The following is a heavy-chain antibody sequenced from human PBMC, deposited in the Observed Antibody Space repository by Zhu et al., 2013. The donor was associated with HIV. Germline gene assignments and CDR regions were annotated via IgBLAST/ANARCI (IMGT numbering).Heavy chain of an antibody. CDR1: GGSISSGDYY. V-gene: IGHV4-30-4*01. CDR3: ARDLGGFDYSNSAFDY. CDR2: IYYSGST. J-gene: IGHJ4*02. Sequence: QVQLQESGPGLVKPSQTLSLTCTVSGGSISSGDYYWSWIRQPPGKGLEWIGYIYYSGSTYYNPSLKSRVTISVDTSKNQFSLKLSSVTAADTAVYYCARDLGGFDYSNSAFDYWGQGTLVTVSS. D-gene: IGHD4-4*01.